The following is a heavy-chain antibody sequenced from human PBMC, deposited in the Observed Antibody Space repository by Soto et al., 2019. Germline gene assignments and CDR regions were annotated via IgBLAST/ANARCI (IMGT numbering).Heavy chain of an antibody. Sequence: EVQLVESGGGLVKPGGSLTLSCAASGFSFSKAWMNWVRQAPGTGLEWVGRIRSRSGTTDYAAPVQGRFTISRDDSKYTLYLQMNSLKVEDTAVYFCTTSGNPNIVDHWGQGTLVTVSS. CDR1: GFSFSKAW. J-gene: IGHJ4*02. CDR3: TTSGNPNIVDH. V-gene: IGHV3-15*07. CDR2: IRSRSGTT.